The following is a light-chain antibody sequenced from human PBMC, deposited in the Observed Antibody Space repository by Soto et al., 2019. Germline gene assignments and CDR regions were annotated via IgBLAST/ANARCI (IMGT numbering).Light chain of an antibody. V-gene: IGLV2-23*01. CDR2: EGS. CDR3: SSYVGSSTLL. CDR1: SSDVGNYNL. J-gene: IGLJ2*01. Sequence: QSALTQPASVSGSPGQSITISCTGTSSDVGNYNLVSWYQQHPGKAPKLMIYEGSKRPSGVSKRFSGSKSGNTASLTISGLQAEDEADYYCSSYVGSSTLLFGGGTKLTVL.